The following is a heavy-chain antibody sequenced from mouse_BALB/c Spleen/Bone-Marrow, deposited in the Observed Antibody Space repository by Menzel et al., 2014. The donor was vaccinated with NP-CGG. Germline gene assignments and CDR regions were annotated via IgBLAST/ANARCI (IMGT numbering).Heavy chain of an antibody. CDR3: ARVYGWYFDV. Sequence: EVKVEESGGGLVQPGGSLKLSCVASGFTFSSYGMSWVRQTPDKRLELVATINNNGSSTYYPDSVKGQFTISRDNAKNTLYLQISSLKSEDTAMYYCARVYGWYFDVWGAGTTVTVSS. CDR1: GFTFSSYG. D-gene: IGHD1-1*01. J-gene: IGHJ1*01. V-gene: IGHV5-6-3*01. CDR2: INNNGSST.